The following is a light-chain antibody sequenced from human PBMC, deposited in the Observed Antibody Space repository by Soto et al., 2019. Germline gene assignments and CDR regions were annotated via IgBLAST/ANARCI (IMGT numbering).Light chain of an antibody. CDR2: GAS. CDR1: QSVSSSY. Sequence: IAVTNDASTLSPSPGDIPTLSCRGSQSVSSSYLAWYQQKPGQAPRLLIYGASSRATGTPDRFSGSGSGTDFTLTISRLEPEDFAVYYCQQYGSSPTTFGEGTKVEI. J-gene: IGKJ4*01. V-gene: IGKV3-20*01. CDR3: QQYGSSPTT.